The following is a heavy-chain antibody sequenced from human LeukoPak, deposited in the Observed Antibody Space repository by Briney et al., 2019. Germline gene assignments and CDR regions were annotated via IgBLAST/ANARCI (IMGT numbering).Heavy chain of an antibody. J-gene: IGHJ6*02. CDR1: GFTVSSNY. CDR3: ARESRGAYYFGMDV. D-gene: IGHD3-10*01. CDR2: IYTGGAT. Sequence: TGGSLRLSCAASGFTVSSNYMSWVRQAPGKGLEWVSVIYTGGATYYADSVKGRFTISRDNSKNTLYLQMNSLRAEDTAVYYCARESRGAYYFGMDVWGQGTTVTVSS. V-gene: IGHV3-53*01.